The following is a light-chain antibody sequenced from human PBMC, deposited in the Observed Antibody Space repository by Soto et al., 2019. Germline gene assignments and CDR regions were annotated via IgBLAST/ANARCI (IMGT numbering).Light chain of an antibody. V-gene: IGKV1-5*01. CDR1: QTISNW. Sequence: DIQMTQSPSTLSASVGDRVRITCRASQTISNWLAWYQQRPGKAPKLLIFDAPNLENGVPSRFSGSGSGTEFTLTISGLQPGDFATYYCQQYASFSWTFGQGTKVDIK. CDR3: QQYASFSWT. CDR2: DAP. J-gene: IGKJ1*01.